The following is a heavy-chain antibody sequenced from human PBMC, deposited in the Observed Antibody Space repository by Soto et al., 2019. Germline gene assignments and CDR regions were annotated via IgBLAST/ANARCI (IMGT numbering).Heavy chain of an antibody. Sequence: SETLSLTCTVSGGSISSSSYYWGWIRQPPGKGLEWIGSIYYSGSTYYNPSLKSRVTISVDTSKNQFSLKLSSVTAADTAVYYCARRASSWYLDYWGQGTLVTVS. CDR2: IYYSGST. CDR3: ARRASSWYLDY. V-gene: IGHV4-39*01. J-gene: IGHJ4*02. D-gene: IGHD6-13*01. CDR1: GGSISSSSYY.